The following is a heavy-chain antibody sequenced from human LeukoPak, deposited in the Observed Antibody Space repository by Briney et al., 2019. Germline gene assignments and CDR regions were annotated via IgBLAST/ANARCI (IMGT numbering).Heavy chain of an antibody. Sequence: GGSLRLSCAASEFTFSSYAMSGVRQTPGKGLEWVSAISGSGGSTYYADSVKGRFTISRDNSKNTLYLQMNSLRAEDTAVYYCAKVNFGRIAVACNLKKNWFDPWGLGTLVTVSS. D-gene: IGHD6-19*01. J-gene: IGHJ5*02. CDR3: AKVNFGRIAVACNLKKNWFDP. V-gene: IGHV3-23*01. CDR2: ISGSGGST. CDR1: EFTFSSYA.